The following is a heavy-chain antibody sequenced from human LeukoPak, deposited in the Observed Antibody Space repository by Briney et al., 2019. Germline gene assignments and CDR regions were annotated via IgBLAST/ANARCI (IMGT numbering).Heavy chain of an antibody. D-gene: IGHD2-15*01. Sequence: SETLSLTCTVSGGSISSSSYYWGWIRQPPGKGLEWIGSIYYSGSTYYNPSLKSRVTISVDTSKNQFSLKLSSVTAADTAVYYCARVVVVFSGPNWFDPWGQGTLVTVSS. CDR1: GGSISSSSYY. CDR3: ARVVVVFSGPNWFDP. J-gene: IGHJ5*02. CDR2: IYYSGST. V-gene: IGHV4-39*07.